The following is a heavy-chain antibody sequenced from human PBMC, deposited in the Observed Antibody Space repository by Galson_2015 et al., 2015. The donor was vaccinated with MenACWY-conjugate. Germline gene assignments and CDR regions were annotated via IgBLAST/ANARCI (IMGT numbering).Heavy chain of an antibody. Sequence: SLRLSCAASGFILSSNYMSWVRQAPGKGLEWVSGIYSGGTTYYADSVKGRFTISRHNSKNTLYLQMNSLSIEDTAVYYCASLVPRFTYDDTDYWGRGTLVTVSS. CDR1: GFILSSNY. V-gene: IGHV3-53*04. J-gene: IGHJ4*02. D-gene: IGHD3-9*01. CDR3: ASLVPRFTYDDTDY. CDR2: IYSGGTT.